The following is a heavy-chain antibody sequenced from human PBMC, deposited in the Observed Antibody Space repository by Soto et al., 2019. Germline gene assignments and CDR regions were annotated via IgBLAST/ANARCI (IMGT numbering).Heavy chain of an antibody. CDR3: ARSTYYYDSSGYYLDAFDI. D-gene: IGHD3-22*01. Sequence: PSETLSLTCTVSGGSISSYYWSWIRQPAGKGLEWIGRIYTSGSTNYNPSLKSRVTMSVDTSKNQFSLKLSSVTAADTAVYYCARSTYYYDSSGYYLDAFDIWGQGTMVTVSS. CDR2: IYTSGST. J-gene: IGHJ3*02. V-gene: IGHV4-4*07. CDR1: GGSISSYY.